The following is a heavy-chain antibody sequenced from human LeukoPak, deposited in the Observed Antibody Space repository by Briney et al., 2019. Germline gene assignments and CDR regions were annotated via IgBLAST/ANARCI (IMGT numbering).Heavy chain of an antibody. Sequence: ASVKVSCKASGYTFTGYYMHWVRQAPGQGLEWMGWINPNSGGTNYAQKFQGRVTMTRDTSISTAYMELSSLRSEDTAVYYCARGRVYAPYSTTHYYYYYMDVWGKGTTVTISS. D-gene: IGHD2-21*01. CDR1: GYTFTGYY. J-gene: IGHJ6*03. CDR2: INPNSGGT. V-gene: IGHV1-2*02. CDR3: ARGRVYAPYSTTHYYYYYMDV.